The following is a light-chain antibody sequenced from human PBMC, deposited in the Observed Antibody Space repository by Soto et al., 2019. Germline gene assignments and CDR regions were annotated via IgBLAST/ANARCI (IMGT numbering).Light chain of an antibody. CDR3: QQYHSYST. CDR1: QSFTGM. Sequence: DIQMTQSPSTLSASVGDRVTITCRASQSFTGMLAWYQQKPGKAPKLLIYDASSLKSGVPSRFSGSGSGTEFTLTISSLHPDDFATYYCQQYHSYSTFGQGTRLEIK. CDR2: DAS. V-gene: IGKV1-5*01. J-gene: IGKJ2*01.